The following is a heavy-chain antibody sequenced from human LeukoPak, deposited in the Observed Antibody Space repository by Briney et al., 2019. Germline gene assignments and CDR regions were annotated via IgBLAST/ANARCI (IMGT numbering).Heavy chain of an antibody. CDR2: INSDESTT. CDR3: AREVRYSGYRFDY. V-gene: IGHV3-74*01. CDR1: GFTFSNYW. J-gene: IGHJ4*02. D-gene: IGHD5-12*01. Sequence: GGSLRLSCAASGFTFSNYWMHWVRQAPGKGLVWVSRINSDESTTTYADSAKGRFTISRDNSKNTLYLQMNSLRAEDTAVYYCAREVRYSGYRFDYWGQGTLVTVSS.